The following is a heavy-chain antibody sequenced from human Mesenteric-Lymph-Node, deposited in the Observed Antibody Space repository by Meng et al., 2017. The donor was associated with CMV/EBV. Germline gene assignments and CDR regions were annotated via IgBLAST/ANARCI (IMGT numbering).Heavy chain of an antibody. CDR3: ARGLRWYHPFDD. J-gene: IGHJ4*02. CDR1: GFTVNTNY. V-gene: IGHV3-53*01. D-gene: IGHD4-23*01. Sequence: GGSLRLSCAASGFTVNTNYMSWVRQAPGKGLEWVSVIYTGSSTYYADSVKGRFTISRDNSKNTLYLQMNSLRAEDTAVYYCARGLRWYHPFDDWGQGTLVTVSS. CDR2: IYTGSST.